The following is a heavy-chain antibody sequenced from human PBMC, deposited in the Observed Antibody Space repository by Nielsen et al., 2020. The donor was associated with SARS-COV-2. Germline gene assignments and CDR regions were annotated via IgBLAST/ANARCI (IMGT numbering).Heavy chain of an antibody. Sequence: GGSLRLPCAASGFPFSPYAITWVRQAPGKGLEGGPVISATGGIKHYADSVKGRFTISRDNSKNTLYVQMNSLRVEDTAVYYCARDALRGSSSFDYWGQGTLVTVSS. J-gene: IGHJ4*02. V-gene: IGHV3-23*01. D-gene: IGHD6-6*01. CDR3: ARDALRGSSSFDY. CDR2: ISATGGIK. CDR1: GFPFSPYA.